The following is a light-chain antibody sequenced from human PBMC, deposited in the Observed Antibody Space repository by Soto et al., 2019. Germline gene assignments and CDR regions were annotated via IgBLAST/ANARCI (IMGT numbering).Light chain of an antibody. CDR1: QIISTY. CDR3: QQTYSAPPT. J-gene: IGKJ1*01. Sequence: DIHMTQSPSSVSPTVGDRVTFLCRASQIISTYLNWYQQRAGLAPRLLIYAASSLQSGVPPRFSGSGSGTDFTLTISSLQPEDFATYFCQQTYSAPPTFGQGTKVDIK. V-gene: IGKV1-39*01. CDR2: AAS.